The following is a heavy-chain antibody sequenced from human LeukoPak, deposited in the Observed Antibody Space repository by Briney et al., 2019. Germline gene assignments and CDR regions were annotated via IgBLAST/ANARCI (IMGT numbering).Heavy chain of an antibody. CDR1: GFSFSTYG. CDR3: ARASGCYDY. Sequence: GGSLRLSCAASGFSFSTYGMHWVRQAPGKGLEWVAVIWFDGSNKYYADSVKGRFTISRDNSKNTLYLQMNSLRVEDTAVSYCARASGCYDYWGQGTLVTVSS. J-gene: IGHJ4*02. D-gene: IGHD6-19*01. V-gene: IGHV3-33*01. CDR2: IWFDGSNK.